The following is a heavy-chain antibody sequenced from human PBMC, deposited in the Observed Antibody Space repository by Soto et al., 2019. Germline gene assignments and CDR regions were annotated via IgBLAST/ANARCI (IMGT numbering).Heavy chain of an antibody. D-gene: IGHD1-26*01. Sequence: GGALRLSCPASGFTFGDYAMSWVRQAPGKGLEWVGFIRSKAYGGTTEYAASVKGRFTISRDDSKSIAYLQMNSLKTEDTAVYYCTSPYSGSYYGGYFDYWGQGTLVTVSS. CDR3: TSPYSGSYYGGYFDY. V-gene: IGHV3-49*04. CDR1: GFTFGDYA. J-gene: IGHJ4*02. CDR2: IRSKAYGGTT.